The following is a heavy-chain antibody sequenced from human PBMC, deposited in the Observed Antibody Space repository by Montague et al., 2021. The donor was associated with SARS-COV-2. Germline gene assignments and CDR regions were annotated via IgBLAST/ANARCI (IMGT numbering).Heavy chain of an antibody. CDR3: ARWVYGDYWYFDL. CDR2: INQSGST. V-gene: IGHV4-34*01. CDR1: GASFSGYY. Sequence: SETLSLTCAVYGASFSGYYWSWIRQPPGKGLGWIGEINQSGSTNYNPSLKSRVTISVDTSKNHFSLKLSSVTAADTSVYYCARWVYGDYWYFDLWGRGTLVTVSS. D-gene: IGHD4-17*01. J-gene: IGHJ2*01.